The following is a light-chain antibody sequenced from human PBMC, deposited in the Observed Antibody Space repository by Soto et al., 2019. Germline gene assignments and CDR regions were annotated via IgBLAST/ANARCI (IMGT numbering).Light chain of an antibody. V-gene: IGKV3-15*01. CDR2: DAS. Sequence: EIVMTQSPATLSVSPGERASLSCRASQSVGSKLAWYQHKPGQAPRLLIYDASTRATGFPARFSVSGSGTEFTLTISSLQPEDFAVYFCQQYNNWPPLTFGPGTKVDIK. J-gene: IGKJ3*01. CDR3: QQYNNWPPLT. CDR1: QSVGSK.